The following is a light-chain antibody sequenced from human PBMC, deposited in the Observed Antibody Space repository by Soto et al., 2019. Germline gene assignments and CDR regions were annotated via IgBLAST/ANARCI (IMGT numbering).Light chain of an antibody. CDR3: QQYNSWPLT. CDR1: QSISSK. Sequence: EIVMTQSPATLSLSPGERATLSCRASQSISSKLAWYQQKPGQAPRLLIYGASTRATGVPASFSGSGSGTEFTLSISSLQSEHFAVYYCQQYNSWPLTFGGGTKVDNK. V-gene: IGKV3-15*01. J-gene: IGKJ4*01. CDR2: GAS.